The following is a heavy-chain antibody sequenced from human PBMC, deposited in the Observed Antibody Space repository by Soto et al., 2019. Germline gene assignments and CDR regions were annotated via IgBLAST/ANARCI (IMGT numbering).Heavy chain of an antibody. D-gene: IGHD2-2*03. J-gene: IGHJ6*02. CDR3: AKDLGYCSSTSCTTYYYYGMEV. CDR1: GFTFSSYG. CDR2: ISYDGSNK. Sequence: QVQLVESGGGVVQPGRSLRLSCAASGFTFSSYGMHWVRQAPGKGLEWVAVISYDGSNKYYADSVKGRFTISRDNSKNTLYLQMNSLRAEDTAVYYCAKDLGYCSSTSCTTYYYYGMEVWGQGTTVTVSS. V-gene: IGHV3-30*18.